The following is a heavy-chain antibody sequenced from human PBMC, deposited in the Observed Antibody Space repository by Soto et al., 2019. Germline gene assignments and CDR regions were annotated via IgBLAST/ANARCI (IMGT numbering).Heavy chain of an antibody. J-gene: IGHJ4*02. CDR1: GFTFSSYS. CDR3: AREGWPVDY. V-gene: IGHV3-48*01. Sequence: EVQLVESGGGLVQPGGSLRLSCAASGFTFSSYSMNWVRQAPGKGLEWVSYISSSSSTIYYADSVKGRFTISIDNAKNSLYLQMNSLRAEDTAVYYCAREGWPVDYWGQGTLVTVSS. CDR2: ISSSSSTI.